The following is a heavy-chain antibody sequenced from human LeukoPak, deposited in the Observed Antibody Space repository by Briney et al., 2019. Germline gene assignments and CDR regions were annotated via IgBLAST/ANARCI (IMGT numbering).Heavy chain of an antibody. CDR3: ARRILTGYYSNWYFDL. CDR1: GGSISSYY. J-gene: IGHJ2*01. Sequence: PSETLSLTCTVSGGSISSYYWSWIRQPPGKGLEWIGYIYYSGSTNYNPSLKSRVTISVDTSKNQFSLKLSSVTAADTAVYYCARRILTGYYSNWYFDLWGRGTLVTVSS. V-gene: IGHV4-59*08. CDR2: IYYSGST. D-gene: IGHD3-9*01.